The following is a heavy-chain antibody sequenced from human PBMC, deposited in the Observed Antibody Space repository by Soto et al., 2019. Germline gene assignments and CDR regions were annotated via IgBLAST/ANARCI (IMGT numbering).Heavy chain of an antibody. V-gene: IGHV4-61*01. D-gene: IGHD4-17*01. J-gene: IGHJ4*02. CDR2: VYYSGAT. CDR3: ARTTAVPNTLRSRYFFDY. Sequence: SETLSLTCSVSGGSVSNKTYYWSWIRQPPGKRLEWIGYVYYSGATNYNPSLKSRVTISVDLSKNQFSLRLSSVTTADTALYYCARTTAVPNTLRSRYFFDYWGQGTLVTVSS. CDR1: GGSVSNKTYY.